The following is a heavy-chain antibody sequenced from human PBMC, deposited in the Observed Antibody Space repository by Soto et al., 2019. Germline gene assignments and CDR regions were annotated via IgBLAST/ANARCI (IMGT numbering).Heavy chain of an antibody. CDR2: IYHLSTT. CDR1: GASVKTGGYY. J-gene: IGHJ4*02. V-gene: IGHV4-30-2*06. D-gene: IGHD3-10*01. CDR3: ARAVRFGCQLGY. Sequence: SETLSLTCTVSGASVKTGGYYWTWIRQFPGKGLEWMGYIYHLSTTYYNPSLASRVTMSLDTSKNQFSLRLTSVTAADTAVYYCARAVRFGCQLGYWGQGTLVTVSS.